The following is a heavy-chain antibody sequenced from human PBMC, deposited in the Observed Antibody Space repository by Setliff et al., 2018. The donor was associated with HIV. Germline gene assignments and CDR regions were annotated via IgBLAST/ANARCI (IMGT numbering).Heavy chain of an antibody. V-gene: IGHV5-51*01. D-gene: IGHD3-10*01. Sequence: GESLKISCKGSGYSFTTYWIAWVRQMPGEGLEWMGIINPADSDTRYSPSFQGQVTFSADKSINTAYLQWSGLKASSTAIYYCASLPGGSVYYVDYWGQGTLVTSPQ. CDR1: GYSFTTYW. CDR3: ASLPGGSVYYVDY. CDR2: INPADSDT. J-gene: IGHJ4*02.